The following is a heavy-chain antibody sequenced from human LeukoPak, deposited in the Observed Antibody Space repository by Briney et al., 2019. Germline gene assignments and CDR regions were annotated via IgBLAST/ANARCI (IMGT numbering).Heavy chain of an antibody. Sequence: PSETLSLTCAVSGYSISSGYYWGWIRQPPGKGPEWIGSMYHSGMSYYNPSLESRVTISIDTSKNQFSLQLTSVTAADTAMYYCTRRHATSQTFDYWGQGTLVTVSS. V-gene: IGHV4-38-2*01. CDR3: TRRHATSQTFDY. CDR1: GYSISSGYY. CDR2: MYHSGMS. J-gene: IGHJ4*02.